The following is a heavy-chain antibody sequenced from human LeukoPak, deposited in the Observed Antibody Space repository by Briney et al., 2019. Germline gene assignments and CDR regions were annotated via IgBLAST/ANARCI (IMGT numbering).Heavy chain of an antibody. V-gene: IGHV4-39*01. CDR3: ARNYYDGTGDFY. CDR2: VYHTGRT. D-gene: IGHD3-22*01. J-gene: IGHJ4*02. CDR1: GDSISSSTYY. Sequence: SETLSLTCTVSGDSISSSTYYWAWIRQPPGKGLEWIASVYHTGRTYYSPSLKSRLTISVDTSKNQFSLNLSSVTAADTAVYYCARNYYDGTGDFYWGQGTLVTVSS.